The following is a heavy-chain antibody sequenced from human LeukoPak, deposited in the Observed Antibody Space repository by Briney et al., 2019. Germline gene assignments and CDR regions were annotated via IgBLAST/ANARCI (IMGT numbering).Heavy chain of an antibody. CDR1: GFIFSSYA. J-gene: IGHJ4*02. CDR2: INCSGGST. Sequence: GGSLRLSCAASGFIFSSYAMSWVRQAPGKGLEWVSGINCSGGSTYYADSVKGRFTISRDNSKKTVQRQMNSLRDEDTAIYYCVKDEAYSNSWCYFDYWGQGTLVTASS. CDR3: VKDEAYSNSWCYFDY. D-gene: IGHD6-13*01. V-gene: IGHV3-23*01.